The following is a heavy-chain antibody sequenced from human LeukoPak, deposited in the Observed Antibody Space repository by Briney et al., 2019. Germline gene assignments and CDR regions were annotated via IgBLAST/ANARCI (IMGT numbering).Heavy chain of an antibody. CDR2: IYHRGNS. D-gene: IGHD3-16*01. V-gene: IGHV4-4*02. CDR1: VGSISTAHW. CDR3: ARAFHPPDFAFGRAPYYFDL. J-gene: IGHJ4*01. Sequence: SGTLSLTCAVSVGSISTAHWWNWVRQSPGKGLEWIGEIYHRGNSNYNPSLKSRVSNSVDTSKNQFSLKVTSLTAADTAVYYCARAFHPPDFAFGRAPYYFDLWGQGTLVTVSS.